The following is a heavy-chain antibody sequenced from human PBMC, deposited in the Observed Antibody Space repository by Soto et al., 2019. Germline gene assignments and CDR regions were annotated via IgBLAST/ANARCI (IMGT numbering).Heavy chain of an antibody. CDR1: GFTFSDHY. J-gene: IGHJ3*01. CDR2: MTRSGSSS. Sequence: QVQLVESGGDLVKPGGSLRLSCAASGFTFSDHYMSWIRQAPGKGLEWISYMTRSGSSSSYADSVKGRFTISRDNAKNSLYRPLNSLRGDDTAVYYCARELSGNDFAVDLWGQGTMVTVSS. V-gene: IGHV3-11*01. CDR3: ARELSGNDFAVDL. D-gene: IGHD1-1*01.